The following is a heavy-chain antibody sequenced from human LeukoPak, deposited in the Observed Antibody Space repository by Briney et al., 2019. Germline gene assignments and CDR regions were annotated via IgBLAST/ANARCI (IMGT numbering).Heavy chain of an antibody. V-gene: IGHV3-7*03. CDR1: GFTFGKYW. J-gene: IGHJ4*02. D-gene: IGHD3-3*01. CDR2: IKLDGSEK. CDR3: ARDQYDTWSRRGNFDS. Sequence: GGSLRLSCVASGFTFGKYWTSWVRQAPGKGLEWVANIKLDGSEKNYVDSVKGRFTISRDNTKNSLYLQMNSLRVEDTAVFYCARDQYDTWSRRGNFDSWGQGTLVIVSS.